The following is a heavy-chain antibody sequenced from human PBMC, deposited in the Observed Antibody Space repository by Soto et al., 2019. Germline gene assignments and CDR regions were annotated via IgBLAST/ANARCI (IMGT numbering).Heavy chain of an antibody. CDR2: INPSGGST. J-gene: IGHJ6*04. V-gene: IGHV1-46*01. Sequence: GASVKISCKASGYTFTSYYMHWVRQAPGQGLEWMGIINPSGGSTSYAQKFQGRVTMTRDTSTSTVYMELSRLRSEDTAVYYCARDRVAATQLPYYYYGMEVWGKGTKVTVSS. CDR1: GYTFTSYY. D-gene: IGHD2-15*01. CDR3: ARDRVAATQLPYYYYGMEV.